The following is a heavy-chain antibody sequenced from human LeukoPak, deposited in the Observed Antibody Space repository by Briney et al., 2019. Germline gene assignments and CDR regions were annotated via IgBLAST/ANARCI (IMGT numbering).Heavy chain of an antibody. J-gene: IGHJ4*02. CDR1: GFTFSSYA. V-gene: IGHV3-30-3*01. CDR3: AKDRPDGFGRIMTSPPSC. Sequence: PGRSLRLSCAASGFTFSSYAMHWVRQAPGKGLEWVAVISYDGSNKYYADSVKGRLTISRDNSKNTLYLQMNSLRAEDAAVYYCAKDRPDGFGRIMTSPPSCWGQGTLVAVSS. D-gene: IGHD3-16*01. CDR2: ISYDGSNK.